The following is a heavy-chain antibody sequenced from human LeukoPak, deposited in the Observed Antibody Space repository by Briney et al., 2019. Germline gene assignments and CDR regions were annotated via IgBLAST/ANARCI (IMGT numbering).Heavy chain of an antibody. V-gene: IGHV3-30*18. J-gene: IGHJ4*02. CDR2: ISYDTINQ. D-gene: IGHD5-18*01. Sequence: GGSLRLSCAASGFPFINYDMHWVRQAPGKGLAWVALISYDTINQYYADSVKGRFTTSRDHSKNTLYLQMHRLRAEDTAVYYCAKPRGYGYGYGFDYWGQGTLVTVSS. CDR3: AKPRGYGYGYGFDY. CDR1: GFPFINYD.